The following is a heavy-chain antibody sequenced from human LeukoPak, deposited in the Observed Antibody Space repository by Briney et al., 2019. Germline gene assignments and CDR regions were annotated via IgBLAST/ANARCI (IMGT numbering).Heavy chain of an antibody. V-gene: IGHV3-30*04. CDR3: TKWNGYADY. D-gene: IGHD5-12*01. J-gene: IGHJ4*02. Sequence: GGSLRLSCAASGFTFSSYATHWVRQAPGKGLEWVAVISYDGSNKYYADSVKGRFTISRDNSKNTLYLQMNSLRAEDSALYYCTKWNGYADYWGQGILVTVSS. CDR1: GFTFSSYA. CDR2: ISYDGSNK.